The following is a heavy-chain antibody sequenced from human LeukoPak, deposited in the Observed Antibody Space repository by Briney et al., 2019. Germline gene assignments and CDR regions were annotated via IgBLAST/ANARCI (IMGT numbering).Heavy chain of an antibody. J-gene: IGHJ4*02. Sequence: SETLSLTCTVSGGSISSSSYYWGWIRQPPGKGLEWVGSLSYSGRTFYNPSLKSRVTISLGTPKNQFSLKLTSVTAADTALYYCAGVGQLGVVWSYFDDWGQGTLVFVSS. CDR2: LSYSGRT. D-gene: IGHD2-8*02. V-gene: IGHV4-39*07. CDR3: AGVGQLGVVWSYFDD. CDR1: GGSISSSSYY.